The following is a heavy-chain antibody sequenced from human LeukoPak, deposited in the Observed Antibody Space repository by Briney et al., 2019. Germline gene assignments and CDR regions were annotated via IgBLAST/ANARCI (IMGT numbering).Heavy chain of an antibody. D-gene: IGHD6-19*01. J-gene: IGHJ4*02. V-gene: IGHV1-3*01. CDR2: VSGGDGTT. CDR1: GYTFTSDA. Sequence: ASVKVSCKASGYTFTSDAIHWVRQAPGQRPEWMGWVSGGDGTTRYSRKFQGRVTLTRDTSANTAYMDLSSLTSEDTAVYFCARGYSSGWYLDYWGQGTLVTVSS. CDR3: ARGYSSGWYLDY.